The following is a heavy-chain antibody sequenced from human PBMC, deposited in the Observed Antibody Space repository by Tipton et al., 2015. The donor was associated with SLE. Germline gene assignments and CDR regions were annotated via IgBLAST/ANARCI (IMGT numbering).Heavy chain of an antibody. Sequence: TLSLTCTVSGGSISSYYWSWIRQPPGKGLEWIGYIYYSGSTNYNPSLKSRVTISVDPSKNQFSLNLSSVTAADTAVYYCAREPTVDPWYYYVSNVWGQGPTVAVSS. CDR2: IYYSGST. CDR3: AREPTVDPWYYYVSNV. J-gene: IGHJ6*02. CDR1: GGSISSYY. V-gene: IGHV4-59*01. D-gene: IGHD4-23*01.